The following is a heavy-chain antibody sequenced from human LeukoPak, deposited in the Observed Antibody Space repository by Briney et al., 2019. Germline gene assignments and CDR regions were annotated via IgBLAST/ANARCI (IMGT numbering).Heavy chain of an antibody. V-gene: IGHV3-30-3*01. CDR1: GLTFSTYA. CDR3: SRGGATVTWGYFDY. Sequence: PGGSLRLSCAASGLTFSTYAMHWVRQAPGKGPEWVAVIVDDGSKKYYADSVKGRFTISRDNSKNTVYLQVNSLRAEDTAVYYCSRGGATVTWGYFDYWGQGTLVTVSS. D-gene: IGHD4-17*01. CDR2: IVDDGSKK. J-gene: IGHJ4*02.